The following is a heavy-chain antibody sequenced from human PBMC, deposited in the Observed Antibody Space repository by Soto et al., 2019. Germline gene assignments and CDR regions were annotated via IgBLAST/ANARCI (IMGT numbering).Heavy chain of an antibody. D-gene: IGHD3-22*01. Sequence: SVKVSCKTSGGTFSTHTITWVRQAPGQGLEWMGRIIPIFGTSKYAQNFQGRVTITAEESTNTSYMELSSLRSEDTAVYFCARRLDYYESNPYRADDSFDIWGQGTMVTVSS. V-gene: IGHV1-69*13. CDR1: GGTFSTHT. CDR3: ARRLDYYESNPYRADDSFDI. J-gene: IGHJ3*02. CDR2: IIPIFGTS.